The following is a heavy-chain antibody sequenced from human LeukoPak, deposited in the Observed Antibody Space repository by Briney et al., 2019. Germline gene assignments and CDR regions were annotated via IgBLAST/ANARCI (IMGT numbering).Heavy chain of an antibody. CDR2: INPNSGGT. D-gene: IGHD3-3*01. Sequence: ASVKVSCKASGYXFTGYYIHWVRQAPGQGLEWMGWINPNSGGTNYAQKFQGRVTMTRDTSISTAYMELSRLRSDDTAVYYCASAVEWLLYYFDYWGQGTLVTVSS. V-gene: IGHV1-2*02. J-gene: IGHJ4*02. CDR3: ASAVEWLLYYFDY. CDR1: GYXFTGYY.